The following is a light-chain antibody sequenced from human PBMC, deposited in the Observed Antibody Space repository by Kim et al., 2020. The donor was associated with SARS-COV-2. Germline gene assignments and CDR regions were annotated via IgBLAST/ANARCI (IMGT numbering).Light chain of an antibody. CDR3: QTWGTAIWV. J-gene: IGLJ3*02. V-gene: IGLV4-69*01. Sequence: QLVLTQSPSASASLGASVKLTCTLSSGHSSSAIAWYQQQPEKGPRYLMKLNSDGSHNKGDGIPDRFSGSSSGAERYLTISSLQSEDEADYYCQTWGTAIWVFGGGTKLTVL. CDR2: LNSDGSH. CDR1: SGHSSSA.